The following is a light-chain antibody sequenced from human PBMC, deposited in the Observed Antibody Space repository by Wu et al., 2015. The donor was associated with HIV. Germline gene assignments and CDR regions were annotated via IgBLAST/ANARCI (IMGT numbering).Light chain of an antibody. Sequence: DIQMTQSPSTLSASVGDRVTITCRASQSISSWLAWYQQKPGKAPKLLIYKASSLESGVPSRFSGSGSGTEFTLTISSLQPDDFATYYCQQSNSNPWTFGQGTKVDIK. CDR2: KAS. CDR1: QSISSW. J-gene: IGKJ1*01. V-gene: IGKV1-5*03. CDR3: QQSNSNPWT.